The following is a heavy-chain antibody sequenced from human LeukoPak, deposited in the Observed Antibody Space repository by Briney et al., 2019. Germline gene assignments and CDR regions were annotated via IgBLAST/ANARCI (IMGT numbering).Heavy chain of an antibody. CDR2: IKEDGREK. V-gene: IGHV3-7*01. CDR1: GFTFSRYW. CDR3: AKYRG. D-gene: IGHD2-2*02. J-gene: IGHJ4*02. Sequence: GGSLRLSCAGSGFTFSRYWMSWVRQAPGKGLEWVANIKEDGREKYHVDSVKGRFTISRDNAKNSLYLQMNSLRAEDTAIYYCAKYRGWGQGTLVTVSS.